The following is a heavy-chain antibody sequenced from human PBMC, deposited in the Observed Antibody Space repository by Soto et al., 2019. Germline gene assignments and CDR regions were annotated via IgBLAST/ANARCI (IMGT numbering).Heavy chain of an antibody. Sequence: QVQLQESGPGLVKPSQTLSLTCTVSGGSISSGGYYWSWIRQHPGKGLEWIGYIYYSGSTYYNPSLKSRVTIAVDTSKNQFSLKLSSVTAADTAVYYCARADRARYNWNYGGVGWFDPWGQGTLVTVSS. CDR3: ARADRARYNWNYGGVGWFDP. J-gene: IGHJ5*02. CDR2: IYYSGST. V-gene: IGHV4-31*03. CDR1: GGSISSGGYY. D-gene: IGHD1-7*01.